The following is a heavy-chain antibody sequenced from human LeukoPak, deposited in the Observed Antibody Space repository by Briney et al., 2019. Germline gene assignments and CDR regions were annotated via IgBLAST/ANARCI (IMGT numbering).Heavy chain of an antibody. V-gene: IGHV4-34*01. D-gene: IGHD1-14*01. CDR3: ARGRYLPLYFDY. CDR1: GGSFSGYY. J-gene: IGHJ4*02. Sequence: SETLSLTCAVYGGSFSGYYWSWIRQPPGKGLEWIGEVNHSGSTNYNPSLKSRVTISIDTSKNQFSLKLSSVTAADTAVYYCARGRYLPLYFDYWGQGTLVTVSS. CDR2: VNHSGST.